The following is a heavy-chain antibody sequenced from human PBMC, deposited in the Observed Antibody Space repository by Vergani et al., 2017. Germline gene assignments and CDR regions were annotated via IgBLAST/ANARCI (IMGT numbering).Heavy chain of an antibody. D-gene: IGHD4-17*01. V-gene: IGHV1-2*02. Sequence: VQLVQSGAEVKKPGATMKISCKVSGYTFTDHYMHWVRQAPGQGLEWMGWINPNSGGTNYAQKFQGRVTMTRDTSISTAYMELSRLRSDDTAVYYCARATVTQRTENFDYWGQGTLVTVSS. CDR3: ARATVTQRTENFDY. CDR1: GYTFTDHY. CDR2: INPNSGGT. J-gene: IGHJ4*02.